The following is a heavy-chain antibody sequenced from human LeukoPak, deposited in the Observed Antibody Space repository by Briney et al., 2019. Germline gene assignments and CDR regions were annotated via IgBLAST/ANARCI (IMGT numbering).Heavy chain of an antibody. J-gene: IGHJ4*02. D-gene: IGHD6-13*01. CDR3: ARSGAEGTFDY. Sequence: PGGSLRLSCAASGFTVSSNYMSWVRQAPGKGLEWVSGISDGGETTSYADSVKGRFTISRDNSKNTLYLQMNSLRGEDTAVYYCARSGAEGTFDYWGQGTLATVSS. CDR2: ISDGGETT. CDR1: GFTVSSNY. V-gene: IGHV3-66*01.